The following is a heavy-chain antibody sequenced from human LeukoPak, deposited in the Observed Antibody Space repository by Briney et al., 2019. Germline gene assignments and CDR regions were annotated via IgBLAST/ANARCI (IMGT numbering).Heavy chain of an antibody. Sequence: SGGSLRLSCAASGFTFSSYAMSWVRQAPGKGLEWVSAISGSGGSTYYAGSVKGRFTISRDNSKNTLYLQMNSLRAEDTAVYYCAKDTRRNYDFWSGLDYYYYYGMDVWGQGTTVTVSS. CDR2: ISGSGGST. V-gene: IGHV3-23*01. CDR3: AKDTRRNYDFWSGLDYYYYYGMDV. J-gene: IGHJ6*02. CDR1: GFTFSSYA. D-gene: IGHD3-3*01.